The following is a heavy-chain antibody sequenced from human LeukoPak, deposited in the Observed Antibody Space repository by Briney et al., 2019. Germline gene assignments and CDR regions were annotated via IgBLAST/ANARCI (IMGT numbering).Heavy chain of an antibody. CDR3: AKDRGYCSGGSCYSGYYYYYMDV. D-gene: IGHD2-15*01. J-gene: IGHJ6*03. CDR2: INGSGGST. V-gene: IGHV3-23*01. Sequence: GESLTLSCAASGFTFSSYAMSWVRQAPGKGLEWVSAINGSGGSTYYADSVKGRITISRDNSKKTLYLQMNSLRAEDTAVYYCAKDRGYCSGGSCYSGYYYYYMDVWGKGTTVTVSS. CDR1: GFTFSSYA.